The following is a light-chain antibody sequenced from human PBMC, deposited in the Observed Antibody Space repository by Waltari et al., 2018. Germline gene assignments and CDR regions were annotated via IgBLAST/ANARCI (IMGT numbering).Light chain of an antibody. V-gene: IGKV1-27*01. CDR3: QRYNSAPET. J-gene: IGKJ1*01. CDR1: HGISNY. CDR2: DAS. Sequence: DIQMTQSPSPLSASVGDRVTITCRASHGISNYLAWYQQKPLKVAKLLIYDASTLQSGVPARFSGSGSGRDFNRTISRLQPVDVATYYCQRYNSAPETFGRGTKVEIK.